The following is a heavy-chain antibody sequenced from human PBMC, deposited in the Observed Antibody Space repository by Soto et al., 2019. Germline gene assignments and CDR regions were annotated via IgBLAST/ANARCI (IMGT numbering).Heavy chain of an antibody. CDR2: FSGSGDNT. CDR1: GFTFSSYA. Sequence: GGSLRLSCAASGFTFSSYAMSWVRQAPGKGLEWVSSFSGSGDNTDYADSVKGRFTISRDNSKNTLYMQMNSLRAEDTAVYYCAKDRYDILTGYPIQYGMDVWGQGTTVTVSS. J-gene: IGHJ6*02. CDR3: AKDRYDILTGYPIQYGMDV. V-gene: IGHV3-23*01. D-gene: IGHD3-9*01.